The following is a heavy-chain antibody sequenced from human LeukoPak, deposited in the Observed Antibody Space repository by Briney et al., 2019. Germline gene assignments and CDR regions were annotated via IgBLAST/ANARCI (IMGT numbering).Heavy chain of an antibody. CDR2: ISSSSSYI. J-gene: IGHJ3*02. Sequence: GGSLRLSCAASGFTFSSYSMNWVRQAPGKGLEWVSSISSSSSYIYYADSVKGRFTISRDNAKNSLYLQTNSLRAEDTAVYYCAREVVVAANYAFDIWGQGTMVTVSS. V-gene: IGHV3-21*01. D-gene: IGHD2-15*01. CDR3: AREVVVAANYAFDI. CDR1: GFTFSSYS.